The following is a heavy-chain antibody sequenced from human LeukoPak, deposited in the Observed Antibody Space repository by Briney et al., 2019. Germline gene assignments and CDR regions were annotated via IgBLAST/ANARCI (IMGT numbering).Heavy chain of an antibody. V-gene: IGHV3-7*01. CDR1: GFTFSSYW. J-gene: IGHJ4*02. CDR2: IKKDGSEK. CDR3: ARDLSGVAGYTYGRGIDY. Sequence: GGSLTLSCAASGFTFSSYWMSWVRQAPGKGLEWMANIKKDGSEKYYVDSVKGRFTISRDNAKTSLYLQMNSLRAEDTAVYYCARDLSGVAGYTYGRGIDYWGQGTLVTVSS. D-gene: IGHD5-18*01.